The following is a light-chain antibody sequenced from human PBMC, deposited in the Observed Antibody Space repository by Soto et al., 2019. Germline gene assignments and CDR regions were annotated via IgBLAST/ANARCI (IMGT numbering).Light chain of an antibody. V-gene: IGLV4-69*01. Sequence: QLVLTQSPSASASLGASVKLTCTLSSGHSSYAIAWHQQQPEKGPRYLMKLSSDGSHSKGDGIPDRFSGSSSGAERYLTISSLQSADEADYSCQTWDTGARVVFGGGTKLTVL. J-gene: IGLJ2*01. CDR2: LSSDGSH. CDR1: SGHSSYA. CDR3: QTWDTGARVV.